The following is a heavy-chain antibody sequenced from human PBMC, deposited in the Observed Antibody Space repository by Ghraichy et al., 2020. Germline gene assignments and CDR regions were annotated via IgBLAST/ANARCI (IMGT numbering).Heavy chain of an antibody. V-gene: IGHV3-23*01. CDR3: AKGLTTVTRGVDY. J-gene: IGHJ4*02. Sequence: GGGLEGGSVLGGRGGTEYYADSVKGRFTISRDNSKNTLYLQMNSLRAEDTAIYYCAKGLTTVTRGVDYWGQGTLVTVSS. D-gene: IGHD4-17*01. CDR2: LGGRGGTE.